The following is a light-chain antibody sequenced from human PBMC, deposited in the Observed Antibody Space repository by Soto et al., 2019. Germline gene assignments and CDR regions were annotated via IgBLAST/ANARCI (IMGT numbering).Light chain of an antibody. CDR2: DAS. CDR1: QSISIW. J-gene: IGKJ1*01. CDR3: QQYNSYWP. V-gene: IGKV1-5*01. Sequence: DIQMIQSPSSLSASLGDRVTITFRASQSISIWLAWFQQKPGKAPKLLIYDASSLESGVPSRFSGSGSGTKFTLTISSLQPDDFATYYCQQYNSYWPFGQGTMVDI.